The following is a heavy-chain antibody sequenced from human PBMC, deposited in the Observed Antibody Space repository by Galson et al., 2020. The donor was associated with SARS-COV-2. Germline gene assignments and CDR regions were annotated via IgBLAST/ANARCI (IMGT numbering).Heavy chain of an antibody. CDR1: CYTFTTSG. D-gene: IGHD1-1*01. J-gene: IGHJ5*02. Sequence: ASVKVSCKASCYTFTTSGISWVRQVPGQGLEWMGWISPYNSKTKYAQKFQGRVSMTTDTSTSSAYMELRSLTSDDTAVYYCAKMTGTTRARYDPWGQGTLITVSS. V-gene: IGHV1-18*04. CDR2: ISPYNSKT. CDR3: AKMTGTTRARYDP.